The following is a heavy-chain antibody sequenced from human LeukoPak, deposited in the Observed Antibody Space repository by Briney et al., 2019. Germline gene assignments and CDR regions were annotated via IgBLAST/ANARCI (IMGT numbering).Heavy chain of an antibody. Sequence: PSETLSLTCTVSGGSISSGSYYWSWIRQPAGKGLEWIGRIYTSGSTNYNPSLKSRVTISVDTSKNQFSLKLSSVTAADTAVYYSAREDYYDSSGYYFDYCGQGTLVTVSS. J-gene: IGHJ4*02. CDR1: GGSISSGSYY. CDR2: IYTSGST. V-gene: IGHV4-61*02. CDR3: AREDYYDSSGYYFDY. D-gene: IGHD3-22*01.